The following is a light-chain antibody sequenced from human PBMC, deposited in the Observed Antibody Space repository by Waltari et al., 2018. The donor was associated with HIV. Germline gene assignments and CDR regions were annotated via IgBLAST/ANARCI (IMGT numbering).Light chain of an antibody. V-gene: IGLV2-14*01. CDR2: EVS. CDR1: SSDVGGYNY. CDR3: SSYTSSSTLYV. Sequence: QSALTQPASVSGSPGQSITISCTGTSSDVGGYNYVSWYQQHQGKAPKLMISEVSNRPSGVTNRFSGSKSGNTASLTISGLQVEDEADYYCSSYTSSSTLYVFGTGTKVTVL. J-gene: IGLJ1*01.